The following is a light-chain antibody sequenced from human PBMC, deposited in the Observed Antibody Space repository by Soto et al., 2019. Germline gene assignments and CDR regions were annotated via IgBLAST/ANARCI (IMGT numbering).Light chain of an antibody. CDR1: SSDVGGYNY. CDR3: SSYTSSSTLGHVV. CDR2: DVS. J-gene: IGLJ2*01. Sequence: QSVLTQPASVSGSPGQSITISCTGTSSDVGGYNYVSWYQQHPGKAPKLMTYDVSNRPSGVSNRFSGSKSGNTASLTISGLQAEDEADYYCSSYTSSSTLGHVVFGGGTKLTVL. V-gene: IGLV2-14*01.